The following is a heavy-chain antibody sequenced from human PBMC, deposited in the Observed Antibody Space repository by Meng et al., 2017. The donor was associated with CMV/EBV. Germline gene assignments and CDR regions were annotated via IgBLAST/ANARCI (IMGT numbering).Heavy chain of an antibody. CDR1: ADRFPKSW. CDR3: ARQSGSGSYGYDY. J-gene: IGHJ4*02. V-gene: IGHV5-51*01. Sequence: RVSADRFPKSWIVWVRHMPGKCVQSSAILSPGDSDTRSSQSFQGQVTISAVKAISPAYLQWSSLKASDTAIYYCARQSGSGSYGYDYWGPGTLVTVSS. CDR2: LSPGDSDT. D-gene: IGHD3-10*01.